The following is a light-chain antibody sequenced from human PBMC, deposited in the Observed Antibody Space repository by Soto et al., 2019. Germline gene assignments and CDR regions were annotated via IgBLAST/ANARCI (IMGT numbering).Light chain of an antibody. Sequence: QSVLTQPASVSGSPGQSIAISCIGTSSDIGSYNYVSWYRQHPGKAPKLMIYDVSNRPSGVSDRFSGSKSGNTASLTISGLQAEDEADYYCKSFTTSSTYVFGTGTKLTVL. CDR3: KSFTTSSTYV. CDR1: SSDIGSYNY. CDR2: DVS. J-gene: IGLJ1*01. V-gene: IGLV2-14*01.